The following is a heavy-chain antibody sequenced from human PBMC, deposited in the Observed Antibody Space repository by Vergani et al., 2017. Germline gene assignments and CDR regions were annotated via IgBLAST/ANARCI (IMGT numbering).Heavy chain of an antibody. CDR3: ARDYCSSTSCYTRWFDP. D-gene: IGHD2-2*02. V-gene: IGHV1-69*01. CDR1: GGTFSSYA. J-gene: IGHJ5*02. CDR2: IIPIFGTA. Sequence: QVQLVQSGAEVKKPGSSVKVSCKASGGTFSSYAISWVRQAPGQGLEWMGGIIPIFGTANYAQKFQCRVTITADESTSTAYMELSSLRSEDTAVYYCARDYCSSTSCYTRWFDPWGQGTLVTVSS.